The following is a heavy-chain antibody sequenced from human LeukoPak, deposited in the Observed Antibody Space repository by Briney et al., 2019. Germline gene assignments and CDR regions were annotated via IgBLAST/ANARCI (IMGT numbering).Heavy chain of an antibody. Sequence: PSETLSLTCTVSGDSISSYYWSWIRQPPGKGLEWNGHIHYSGSTYYNPSLKSRLTMSADTSKNQFSLKLSSVTAADTAVYYCARLGYCSGTRCLPDFWGQGSLVTVSS. CDR3: ARLGYCSGTRCLPDF. CDR1: GDSISSYY. D-gene: IGHD2-2*01. V-gene: IGHV4-59*08. CDR2: IHYSGST. J-gene: IGHJ4*02.